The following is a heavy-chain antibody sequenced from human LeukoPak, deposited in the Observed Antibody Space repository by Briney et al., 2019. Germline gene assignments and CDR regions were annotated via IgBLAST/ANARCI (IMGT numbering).Heavy chain of an antibody. D-gene: IGHD3-10*01. CDR2: IKQDGTER. J-gene: IGHJ4*02. V-gene: IGHV3-7*01. CDR3: AKVANYYYGSESYYFFEH. Sequence: PGGSLRLSCAASGFTFTTYWMSWVRQAPGKVLEWVANIKQDGTERYYVDSVKGRFTISRDNAKNSLYLQMSSLRVEDTAVYYCAKVANYYYGSESYYFFEHWGQGTPVTASS. CDR1: GFTFTTYW.